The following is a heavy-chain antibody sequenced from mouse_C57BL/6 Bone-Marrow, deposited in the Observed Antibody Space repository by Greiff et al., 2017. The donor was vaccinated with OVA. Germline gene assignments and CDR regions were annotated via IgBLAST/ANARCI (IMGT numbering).Heavy chain of an antibody. V-gene: IGHV5-17*01. CDR3: AVSSSAWFAY. Sequence: EVKLMESGGGLVKPGGSLKLSCAASGFTFSDYGMHWVRQAPEKGLEWVAYISSGSSTIYYADTVKGRFTISRDNAKNTLFLQMTSLMSEDTAMYYCAVSSSAWFAYWGQGTLVTVSA. D-gene: IGHD6-2*01. CDR2: ISSGSSTI. J-gene: IGHJ3*01. CDR1: GFTFSDYG.